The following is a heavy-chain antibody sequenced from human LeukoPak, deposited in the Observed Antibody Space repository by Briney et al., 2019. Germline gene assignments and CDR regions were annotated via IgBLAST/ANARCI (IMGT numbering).Heavy chain of an antibody. D-gene: IGHD6-13*01. CDR1: GGSISRNY. CDR2: IYTSGST. CDR3: AREGYSSSSHFDY. Sequence: SETLSLTCTVSGGSISRNYWSWIRQPAGKGLEWIGRIYTSGSTNYNPSLKSRVTMSVDTSKNQSSLRLSTVTAADTAVYYCAREGYSSSSHFDYWGQGTLVTVSS. J-gene: IGHJ4*02. V-gene: IGHV4-4*07.